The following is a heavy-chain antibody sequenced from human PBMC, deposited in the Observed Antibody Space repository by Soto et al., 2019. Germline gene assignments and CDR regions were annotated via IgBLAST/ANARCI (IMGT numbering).Heavy chain of an antibody. Sequence: EVQLSESGGGLVQPGGSLRLSCAASGFTFSSYAMSWVRQAPGKGLEWVSAISGSGGSTYYADSVKGRFTISRDNSKNTLYLQMKSLRAEDTAVYYCAKPNIVVVPAATTRAYYFDYWGQGTLVTVSS. CDR2: ISGSGGST. D-gene: IGHD2-2*01. J-gene: IGHJ4*02. CDR3: AKPNIVVVPAATTRAYYFDY. V-gene: IGHV3-23*01. CDR1: GFTFSSYA.